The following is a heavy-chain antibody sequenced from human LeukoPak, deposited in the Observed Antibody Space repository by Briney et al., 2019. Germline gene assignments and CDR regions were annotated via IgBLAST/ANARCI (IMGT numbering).Heavy chain of an antibody. D-gene: IGHD4-11*01. CDR2: INSDGINT. J-gene: IGHJ6*03. CDR1: GFTLSNYW. V-gene: IGHV3-74*01. CDR3: ARGDYSNSPHTYYYYYYYMDV. Sequence: GGSLRLSCAASGFTLSNYWMHWVRQAPGKGLVWVSRINSDGINTSYADSVKGRFTISRDNAKNTLYLQMNSLRAEDTAVYYCARGDYSNSPHTYYYYYYYMDVWGKGTTVTVSS.